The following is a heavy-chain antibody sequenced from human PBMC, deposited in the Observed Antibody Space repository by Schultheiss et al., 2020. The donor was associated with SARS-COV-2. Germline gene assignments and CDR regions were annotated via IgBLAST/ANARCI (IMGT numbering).Heavy chain of an antibody. CDR1: GGSISSGDYY. D-gene: IGHD5-18*01. J-gene: IGHJ4*02. CDR2: IYYSGST. CDR3: ARERGLDSYGHYYFDY. Sequence: SETLSLTCTVSGGSISSGDYYWSWIRQPPGKGLEWIGYIYYSGSTYYNPSLKSRVTISVDTSKNQFSLKLSSVTAADTAVYYCARERGLDSYGHYYFDYWGQGTLVTVSS. V-gene: IGHV4-30-4*01.